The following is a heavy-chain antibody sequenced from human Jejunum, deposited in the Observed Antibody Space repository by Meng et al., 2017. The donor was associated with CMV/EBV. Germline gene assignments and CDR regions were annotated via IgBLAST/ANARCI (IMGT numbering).Heavy chain of an antibody. CDR2: VYDGGKT. CDR1: SRSGYY. J-gene: IGHJ4*02. CDR3: SRDEGEYRVYSRLD. V-gene: IGHV4-39*07. Sequence: SRSGYYWGWTRQPPGKGLEWIGNVYDGGKTYYNPSLKSRITISLDTTKSQFSLRLSSVTAADTAVYYCSRDEGEYRVYSRLDWGQGTLVTVSS. D-gene: IGHD6-13*01.